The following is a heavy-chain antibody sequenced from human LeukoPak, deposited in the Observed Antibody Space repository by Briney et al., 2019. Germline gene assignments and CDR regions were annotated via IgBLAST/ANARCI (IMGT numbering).Heavy chain of an antibody. Sequence: GGSLRLSCAASGFTFSSHWMHWVRQAPGKGLLWVSRINGEGSSAYYADSVKGRFTISRDNANNTLYLQMNSLRDEDTAVYYCTRADTGRLHGLDIWGQGTRVTVSS. J-gene: IGHJ3*02. CDR1: GFTFSSHW. CDR2: INGEGSSA. CDR3: TRADTGRLHGLDI. V-gene: IGHV3-74*01. D-gene: IGHD5-18*01.